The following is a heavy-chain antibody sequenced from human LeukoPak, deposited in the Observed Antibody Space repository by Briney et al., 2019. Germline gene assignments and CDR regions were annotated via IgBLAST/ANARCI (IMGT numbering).Heavy chain of an antibody. CDR3: ARDLGYCSSTSCYGVDLYFGC. D-gene: IGHD2-2*03. CDR1: GGTFSSYA. Sequence: SVKVSCKASGGTFSSYAISWVRQAPGQGLEWMGRIIPILGIANYAQKFQGRVTITADKSTSTAYMELSSLRSEDTVVYYCARDLGYCSSTSCYGVDLYFGCWGQGTLVTVSS. J-gene: IGHJ4*02. CDR2: IIPILGIA. V-gene: IGHV1-69*04.